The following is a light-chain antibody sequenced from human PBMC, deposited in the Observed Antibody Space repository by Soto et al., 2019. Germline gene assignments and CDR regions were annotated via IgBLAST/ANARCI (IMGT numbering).Light chain of an antibody. J-gene: IGKJ4*01. CDR2: AAS. CDR1: QSVTSN. V-gene: IGKV3-15*01. Sequence: DIVMTQSPATLSVSPGERATLSCRASQSVTSNLAWYQQKPGQAPRLLIYAASTRATGIPTRFRGSGSGTEFTLTINILQSEDFAVYYCQQYTDWPALTFGGGTKVE. CDR3: QQYTDWPALT.